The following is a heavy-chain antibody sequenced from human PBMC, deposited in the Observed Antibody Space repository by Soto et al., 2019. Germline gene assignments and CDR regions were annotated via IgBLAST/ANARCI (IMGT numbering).Heavy chain of an antibody. CDR1: GFTFSNYA. V-gene: IGHV3-23*01. D-gene: IGHD6-13*01. J-gene: IGHJ4*02. Sequence: EVQLLESGGGLVQPGGSLRLSCAASGFTFSNYAMNWVRQAPGKGLEWVSAISGSGDSTYYEDSVKGRFTISRDNSKNTLYLQMNSLRAEDTAIYYCAKRTIGSSYDYWGQGTLVTVSS. CDR2: ISGSGDST. CDR3: AKRTIGSSYDY.